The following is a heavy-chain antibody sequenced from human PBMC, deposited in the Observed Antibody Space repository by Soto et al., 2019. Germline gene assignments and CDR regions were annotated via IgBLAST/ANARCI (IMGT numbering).Heavy chain of an antibody. V-gene: IGHV4-59*08. CDR3: ASGRPSTDCSSGVCYPVAGYFYMDV. Sequence: QVQLHESGPGLVKPSETLSLTCTVSGGSFNDYYWSWIRQPPGQGLEWVGYTHYSGGAISSPSLKSRVIMSVDTSKKQFSLTLNSVTAAETAVYYCASGRPSTDCSSGVCYPVAGYFYMDVWGKGTVVTVSS. D-gene: IGHD2-8*01. CDR1: GGSFNDYY. CDR2: THYSGGA. J-gene: IGHJ6*03.